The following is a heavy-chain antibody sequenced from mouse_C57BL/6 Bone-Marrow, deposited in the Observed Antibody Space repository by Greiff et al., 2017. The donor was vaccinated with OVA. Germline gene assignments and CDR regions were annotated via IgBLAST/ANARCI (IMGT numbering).Heavy chain of an antibody. CDR1: GFNIKDDY. CDR3: IIYYDSSSPCYCAMDY. V-gene: IGHV14-4*01. CDR2: IDPENGDT. D-gene: IGHD1-1*01. J-gene: IGHJ4*01. Sequence: VQLQQSGAELVRPGASVKLSCTASGFNIKDDYMHWVKQRPEQGLEWIGWIDPENGDTEYASKFQGKATITADTSSNTAYLKLRSLTSEDTAVYYGIIYYDSSSPCYCAMDYWGQGTSVTVSS.